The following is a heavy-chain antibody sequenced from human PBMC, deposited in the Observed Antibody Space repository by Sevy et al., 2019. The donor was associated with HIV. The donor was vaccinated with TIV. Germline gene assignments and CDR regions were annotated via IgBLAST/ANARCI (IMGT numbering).Heavy chain of an antibody. CDR3: ARCWSYAHPSYYFDY. Sequence: GGFLRLSCAASGFTFSSYEMNWVRQAPGKGLEWISYISSSGSTIYYADSVKGRFTISRDNAKNSLYLQMNSLRAEDTAVYYCARCWSYAHPSYYFDYWGQGTLVTVSS. J-gene: IGHJ4*02. CDR2: ISSSGSTI. V-gene: IGHV3-48*03. CDR1: GFTFSSYE. D-gene: IGHD1-26*01.